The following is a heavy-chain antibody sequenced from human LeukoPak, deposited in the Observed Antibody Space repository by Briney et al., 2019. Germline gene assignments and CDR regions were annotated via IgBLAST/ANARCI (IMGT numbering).Heavy chain of an antibody. CDR2: ISAYNGNT. CDR3: AREGYCSGGTCYSTMNWFDP. D-gene: IGHD2-15*01. V-gene: IGHV1-18*01. Sequence: ASVKVSCKASGYRFTSYGITWVRQAPGQGLEWMGWISAYNGNTNYAQKLQGRVTLTTDTSTSTAYMELRSLGSDDTAVYYCAREGYCSGGTCYSTMNWFDPWGQGTLVTVSS. CDR1: GYRFTSYG. J-gene: IGHJ5*02.